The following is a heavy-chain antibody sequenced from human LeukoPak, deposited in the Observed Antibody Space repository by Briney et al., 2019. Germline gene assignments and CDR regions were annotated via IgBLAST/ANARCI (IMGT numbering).Heavy chain of an antibody. V-gene: IGHV3-48*03. Sequence: PGGSLRLSCAASGFTFSNYEMNWVRQAPGKGLEWVSYISSTSNMIYYADSVRGRFTISRDNAENSLYLQMNSLRAEDTAVYYCATASGSRYRYYFDNWGQGTLVTVSS. J-gene: IGHJ4*02. D-gene: IGHD6-13*01. CDR1: GFTFSNYE. CDR2: ISSTSNMI. CDR3: ATASGSRYRYYFDN.